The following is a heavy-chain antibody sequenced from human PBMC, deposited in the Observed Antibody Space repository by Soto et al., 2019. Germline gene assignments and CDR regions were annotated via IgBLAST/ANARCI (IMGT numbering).Heavy chain of an antibody. D-gene: IGHD3-3*01. J-gene: IGHJ5*02. V-gene: IGHV3-23*01. Sequence: EVQLLESGGGLVQPGGSLRLSCAASGFIFRNYAMSWVRQAPGKGMELVSSIHGTGGSAYFADSVKGRFTVSRDDSKSTLYLXMSSLRVDDXALXXXAXXXVAGNVEWDWFDLWGQGTLVTVSS. CDR2: IHGTGGSA. CDR1: GFIFRNYA. CDR3: AXXXVAGNVEWDWFDL.